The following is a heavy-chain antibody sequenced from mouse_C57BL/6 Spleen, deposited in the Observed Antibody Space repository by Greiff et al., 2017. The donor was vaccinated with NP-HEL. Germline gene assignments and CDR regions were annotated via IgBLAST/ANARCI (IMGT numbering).Heavy chain of an antibody. CDR2: IDPSDSYT. V-gene: IGHV1-59*01. CDR1: GYTFTSYW. CDR3: ANYYGSSYGWFAY. D-gene: IGHD1-1*01. J-gene: IGHJ3*01. Sequence: QVQLQQPGAELVRPGTSVKLSCKASGYTFTSYWMHWVKQRPGQGLEWIGVIDPSDSYTNYNQKFKGKATLTVDTSSSTAYMQLSSLTSEDSAVYFCANYYGSSYGWFAYWGQGTLVTVSA.